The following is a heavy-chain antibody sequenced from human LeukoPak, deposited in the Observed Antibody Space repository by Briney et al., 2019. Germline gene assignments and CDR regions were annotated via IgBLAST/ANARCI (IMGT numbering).Heavy chain of an antibody. D-gene: IGHD2-2*01. V-gene: IGHV1-69*06. CDR1: GGTFSSYA. CDR2: IIPIFGTA. J-gene: IGHJ5*02. CDR3: AREGGTNCSSTSCYALNWFDP. Sequence: SVKVSCKASGGTFSSYAISWVRQAPGQGLEWMGGIIPIFGTANYAQKFQGRVTITADKSTSTAYMELSSLSSEDTAVYYCAREGGTNCSSTSCYALNWFDPWGQGTLVTVSS.